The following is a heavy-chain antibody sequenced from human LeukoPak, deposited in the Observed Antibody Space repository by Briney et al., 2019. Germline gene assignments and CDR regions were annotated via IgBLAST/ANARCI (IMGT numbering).Heavy chain of an antibody. V-gene: IGHV2-5*02. CDR1: GFSLSTSGVG. J-gene: IGHJ4*02. Sequence: SGPTLVKPTQTLTLTCTFSGFSLSTSGVGVGWIRQPPGKALEWLALIYWDDDKRYSPSLKSRLTITKDTSKNQVVLTMTNMDPVDTATYYCAHRGGYGSGYYPGHLYYFDYWGQGTLVTVSS. CDR2: IYWDDDK. D-gene: IGHD3-22*01. CDR3: AHRGGYGSGYYPGHLYYFDY.